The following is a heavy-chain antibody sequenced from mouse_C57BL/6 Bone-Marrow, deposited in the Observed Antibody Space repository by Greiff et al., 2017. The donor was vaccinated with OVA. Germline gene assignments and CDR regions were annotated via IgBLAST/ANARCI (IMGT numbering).Heavy chain of an antibody. J-gene: IGHJ2*01. D-gene: IGHD3-2*02. CDR2: INPYNGGT. V-gene: IGHV1-19*01. CDR3: ARDSSGWY. CDR1: GYTFTDYY. Sequence: VHVKQSGPVLVKPGASVKMSCKASGYTFTDYYMNWVKQSHGKSLEWIGVINPYNGGTSYNQKFKGKATLTVDKSSSTAYMELNSLTSEDSAVYYCARDSSGWYWGQGTTLTVSS.